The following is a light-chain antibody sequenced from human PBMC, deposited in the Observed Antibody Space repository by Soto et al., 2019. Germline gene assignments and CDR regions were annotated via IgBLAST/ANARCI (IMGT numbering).Light chain of an antibody. CDR1: QSVSSN. V-gene: IGKV3-20*01. CDR2: GAS. Sequence: EMVMTQSPATLSVSPGERATLSCRASQSVSSNLAWYQQKPGQAPRLLIYGASSRATGIPDRFSGSGSGTDVTLTISRLEPEDFAGYYCQQYGSSPLTFGGGTRWIS. CDR3: QQYGSSPLT. J-gene: IGKJ4*01.